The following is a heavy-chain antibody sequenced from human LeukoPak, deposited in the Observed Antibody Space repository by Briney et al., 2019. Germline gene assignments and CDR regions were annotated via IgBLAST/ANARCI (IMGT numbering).Heavy chain of an antibody. CDR1: GGSISSYY. J-gene: IGHJ4*02. CDR2: IYYSGST. Sequence: KASETLSLTCTVSGGSISSYYWSWIRRPPGKGLEWIGYIYYSGSTNYNPSLKSRVTISVDTSKNQFSLKLSSVTAADTAVYYCARDRRVDSSGLHWGQGTLVTVSS. D-gene: IGHD3-22*01. CDR3: ARDRRVDSSGLH. V-gene: IGHV4-59*12.